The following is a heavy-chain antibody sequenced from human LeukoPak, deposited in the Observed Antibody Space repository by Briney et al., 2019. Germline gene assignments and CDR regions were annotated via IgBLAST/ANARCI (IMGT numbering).Heavy chain of an antibody. V-gene: IGHV4-59*08. CDR2: IYYSGST. CDR1: GGSISSYY. D-gene: IGHD2-15*01. J-gene: IGHJ4*02. Sequence: KPSETLSLTCTVSGGSISSYYWSWIRQPPGKGLEWIGYIYYSGSTYYNPSLKSRVTISVDTSKNQFSLKLSSVTAADTALYYCASFHEVVAATNESTTKDYWGQGTLVTVSS. CDR3: ASFHEVVAATNESTTKDY.